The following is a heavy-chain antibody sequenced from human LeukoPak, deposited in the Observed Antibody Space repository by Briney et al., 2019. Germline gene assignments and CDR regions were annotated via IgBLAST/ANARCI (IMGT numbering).Heavy chain of an antibody. CDR3: ARSGSPWDYNYYSYMDV. CDR1: GGSISNYY. J-gene: IGHJ6*03. Sequence: SETLSLTCTVSGGSISNYYWSWIRQPAGKGLEWIGRIYANGSTKYDSSLKSRVTMSVDTSKNQFSLKLNSVTAADTAVYYCARSGSPWDYNYYSYMDVWGKGTTVTVSS. CDR2: IYANGST. V-gene: IGHV4-4*07. D-gene: IGHD1-26*01.